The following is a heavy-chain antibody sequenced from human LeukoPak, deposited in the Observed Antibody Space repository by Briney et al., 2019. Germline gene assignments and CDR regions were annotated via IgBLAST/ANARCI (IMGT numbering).Heavy chain of an antibody. D-gene: IGHD2-2*01. J-gene: IGHJ4*02. CDR1: GGSIRGYY. CDR3: ARGPGASVDF. CDR2: INHSGSP. V-gene: IGHV4-34*01. Sequence: SETLSLTCAVYGGSIRGYYWSWIRQPPGKGLEWIGEINHSGSPNYNPSLESRVTISEDTSKNHFSLMLRSATAADTAVYYCARGPGASVDFWGQGTLVTVSS.